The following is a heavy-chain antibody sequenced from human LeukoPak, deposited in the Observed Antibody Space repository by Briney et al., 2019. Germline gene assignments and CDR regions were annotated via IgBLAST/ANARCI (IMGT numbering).Heavy chain of an antibody. CDR2: IYYSGST. CDR1: GGSISSGDYY. Sequence: PSQTPSLTCTVSGGSISSGDYYWSWIRQPPGKGLEWIGYIYYSGSTYYNPSLKSRVTISVDTSKNQFSLKLSSVTAADTAVYYCARSDEANWFDPWGQGTLVTVFS. D-gene: IGHD2-21*02. J-gene: IGHJ5*02. V-gene: IGHV4-30-4*01. CDR3: ARSDEANWFDP.